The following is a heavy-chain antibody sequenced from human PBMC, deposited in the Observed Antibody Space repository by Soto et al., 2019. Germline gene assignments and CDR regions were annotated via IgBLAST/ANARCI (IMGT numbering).Heavy chain of an antibody. CDR2: IIPIFGTA. CDR1: GGTFSSYA. Sequence: QVQLVQSGAEVKKPGSSVKVSCKASGGTFSSYAISWVRQAPGQGLEWMGGIIPIFGTANYAQKFKGRVTITADKSTSTAYMEVSSLRSEDTAVYYWARMGGGTVTTPFDYWGQGTLVTVSS. CDR3: ARMGGGTVTTPFDY. V-gene: IGHV1-69*06. D-gene: IGHD4-17*01. J-gene: IGHJ4*02.